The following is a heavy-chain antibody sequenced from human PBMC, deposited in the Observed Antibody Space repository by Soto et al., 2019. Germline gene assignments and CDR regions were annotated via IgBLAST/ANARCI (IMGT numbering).Heavy chain of an antibody. CDR1: GGSISRYY. Sequence: SETLSLTCNVSGGSISRYYWSWIRQAPGKGLEWIGYIYYSGTTNYNPSLKSRVTISIDTSRKQFSLKLSSVTAADTAVYYCARPYSTAWYDAFDIWGRGTMVTVSS. CDR3: ARPYSTAWYDAFDI. D-gene: IGHD6-19*01. J-gene: IGHJ3*02. V-gene: IGHV4-59*08. CDR2: IYYSGTT.